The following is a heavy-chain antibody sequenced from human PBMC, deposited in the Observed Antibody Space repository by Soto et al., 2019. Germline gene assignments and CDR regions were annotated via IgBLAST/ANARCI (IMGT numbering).Heavy chain of an antibody. CDR3: ARETVVTARTPVWDY. V-gene: IGHV3-30-3*01. Sequence: QVELVESGGGVVQPGRSLRLSCAASGFTCSSYAMHWVRQAPGKGLEWVAVISYDGSNKYYADSVKGRFTISRDNSKNTLYLQMNSLRAEDMAVYYCARETVVTARTPVWDYWGQGTLVTVSS. CDR1: GFTCSSYA. CDR2: ISYDGSNK. J-gene: IGHJ4*02. D-gene: IGHD2-21*02.